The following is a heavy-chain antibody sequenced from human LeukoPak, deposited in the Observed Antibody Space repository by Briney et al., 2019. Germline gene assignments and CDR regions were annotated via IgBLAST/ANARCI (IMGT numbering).Heavy chain of an antibody. Sequence: GGSLRLSCTASGFTFSTYAMNWVRQAPGKGLEWVSSISRTVENTYYADSVKGRVTISRDNAKNSVYLQMNSLRAEDTAVYYCAREFNAIGNFDYWGQGTLVTVSS. CDR3: AREFNAIGNFDY. CDR2: ISRTVENT. J-gene: IGHJ4*02. V-gene: IGHV3-23*01. CDR1: GFTFSTYA. D-gene: IGHD1-14*01.